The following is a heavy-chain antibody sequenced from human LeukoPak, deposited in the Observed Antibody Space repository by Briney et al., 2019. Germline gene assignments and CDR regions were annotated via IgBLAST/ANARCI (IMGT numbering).Heavy chain of an antibody. V-gene: IGHV4-59*01. D-gene: IGHD2-15*01. CDR1: GGSINNYY. J-gene: IGHJ4*02. CDR3: ARGQWGYCSGGTCLYHFDF. CDR2: IYYSGST. Sequence: SETLSLTCTVSGGSINNYYWSWIRQPPGKGLEWIAYIYYSGSTDYNPSLKSRVTMSVDTSKNQFSLRLTSVTAADSAVYYCARGQWGYCSGGTCLYHFDFWGQGTLVTVSS.